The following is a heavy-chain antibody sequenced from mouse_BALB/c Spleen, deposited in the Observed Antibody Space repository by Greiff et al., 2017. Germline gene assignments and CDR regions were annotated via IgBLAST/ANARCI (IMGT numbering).Heavy chain of an antibody. J-gene: IGHJ4*01. CDR1: GFTFSSYT. D-gene: IGHD3-1*01. V-gene: IGHV5-6-4*01. Sequence: DVQLVESGGGLVKPGGSLKLSCAASGFTFSSYTMSWVRQTPEKRLEWVATISSGGSYTYYPDSVKGRFNISRDNAKNTLYLQMSSLKSEDTAMYYCTRGARATYAMDYWGQGTSVTVSS. CDR3: TRGARATYAMDY. CDR2: ISSGGSYT.